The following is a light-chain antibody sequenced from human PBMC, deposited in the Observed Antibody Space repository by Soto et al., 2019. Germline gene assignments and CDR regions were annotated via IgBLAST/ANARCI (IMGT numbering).Light chain of an antibody. V-gene: IGLV1-51*02. Sequence: QSVLTQPPSVSVAPGQKVTISCSGSSSNIGNNYVSWYQQLPGTAPKLLIYENNKRPSGIPDRFSGSKSGTSATLGITGLQTGDEADYYCGTWDSSLSAGVFGGGTKLTV. J-gene: IGLJ2*01. CDR3: GTWDSSLSAGV. CDR2: ENN. CDR1: SSNIGNNY.